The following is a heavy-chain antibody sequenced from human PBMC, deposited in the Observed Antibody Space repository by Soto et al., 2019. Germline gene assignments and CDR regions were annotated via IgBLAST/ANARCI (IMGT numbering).Heavy chain of an antibody. Sequence: EVQLLDSGGGLVQPGGSLRLSCTASGITVSTYALNWVRQAPGKGLEWVSGFSGSDDDADYADSVKGRFTISRDDSKKTVYLHMRSLRGEDTAVYYCVTRSRGVPYWVAPDHYSDLWGRGTLVTVSS. V-gene: IGHV3-23*01. J-gene: IGHJ2*01. CDR2: FSGSDDDA. D-gene: IGHD2-21*01. CDR3: VTRSRGVPYWVAPDHYSDL. CDR1: GITVSTYA.